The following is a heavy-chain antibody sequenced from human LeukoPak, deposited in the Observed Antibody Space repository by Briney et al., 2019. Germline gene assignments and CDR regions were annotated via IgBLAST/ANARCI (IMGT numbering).Heavy chain of an antibody. Sequence: GESLKISCKASGYSFVSHWIVWVRQMPGKGLEWLGIIYPGDSDTRYSPSFQGQVTISADKSISTAYLQWSSLKASDTAMYYCARRNNWNYGIDYWGQGTLVTVSS. CDR2: IYPGDSDT. J-gene: IGHJ4*02. D-gene: IGHD1-7*01. CDR3: ARRNNWNYGIDY. V-gene: IGHV5-51*01. CDR1: GYSFVSHW.